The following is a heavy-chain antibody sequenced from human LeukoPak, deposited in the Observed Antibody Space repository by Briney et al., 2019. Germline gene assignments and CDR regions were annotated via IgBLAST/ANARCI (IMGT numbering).Heavy chain of an antibody. Sequence: PGGSLRLSCAASGFTFNTYAMSWVRQAPWERLQWVSGISDSGGNTYYADSVRGRFTISRDNSKNTLYLQMNSLRAEDTAVYYCARHRSSWLIDYWGQGPWSPSPQ. V-gene: IGHV3-23*01. CDR3: ARHRSSWLIDY. CDR1: GFTFNTYA. J-gene: IGHJ4*02. CDR2: ISDSGGNT. D-gene: IGHD6-6*01.